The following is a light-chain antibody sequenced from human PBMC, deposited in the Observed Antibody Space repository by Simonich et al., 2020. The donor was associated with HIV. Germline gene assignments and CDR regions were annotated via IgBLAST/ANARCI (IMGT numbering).Light chain of an antibody. Sequence: EIVMPHSPAPLSVFPGELVPLSSRPIQSISSNLAWYQQKPGQAPRLLSYGASTRATGIPDRCSGSGSGTDFTLTISRLEPEDFAVYFCQQYGSSPSTCGQGTKLEIK. J-gene: IGKJ2*01. CDR2: GAS. CDR3: QQYGSSPST. V-gene: IGKV3-20*01. CDR1: QSISSN.